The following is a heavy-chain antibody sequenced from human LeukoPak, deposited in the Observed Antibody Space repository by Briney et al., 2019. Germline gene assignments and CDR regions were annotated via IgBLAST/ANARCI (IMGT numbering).Heavy chain of an antibody. CDR3: ARASSGSSSWSDFDY. J-gene: IGHJ4*02. D-gene: IGHD6-13*01. CDR2: ISAYNGNT. V-gene: IGHV1-18*01. Sequence: GASVKVSCKASGGTFSSYAISWVRQAPGQGLEWMGWISAYNGNTNYAQKLQGRVTMTTDTSTSTAYMELRSLRSDDTAIYYCARASSGSSSWSDFDYWGQGTLVTVSS. CDR1: GGTFSSYA.